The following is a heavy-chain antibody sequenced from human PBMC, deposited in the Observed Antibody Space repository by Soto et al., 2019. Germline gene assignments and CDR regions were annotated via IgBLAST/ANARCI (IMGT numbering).Heavy chain of an antibody. J-gene: IGHJ4*02. V-gene: IGHV1-69*06. CDR1: GGTFSSYA. D-gene: IGHD5-12*01. Sequence: SVKVSCKASGGTFSSYAISWVRQAPGQGLEWMGGIIPIFGTANYAQKFQGRVTITADKSTSTAYMELSSLRSEDTAVYYCARRGGYNYADDYWGQGTLVTVSS. CDR3: ARRGGYNYADDY. CDR2: IIPIFGTA.